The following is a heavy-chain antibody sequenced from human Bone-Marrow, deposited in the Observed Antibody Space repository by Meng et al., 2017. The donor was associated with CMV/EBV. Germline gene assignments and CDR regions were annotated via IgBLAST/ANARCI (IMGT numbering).Heavy chain of an antibody. Sequence: GESLKISCAASGFTVSSNYMSWVRQAPGKGLEWVGRIKSKTDGGTTDYAAPVKGRFTISRDDSKNTLYLQMNSLKTEDTAVYYCTTDSGTDYWGQGTLVTVSS. D-gene: IGHD3-10*01. V-gene: IGHV3-15*01. CDR1: GFTVSSNY. CDR2: IKSKTDGGTT. CDR3: TTDSGTDY. J-gene: IGHJ4*02.